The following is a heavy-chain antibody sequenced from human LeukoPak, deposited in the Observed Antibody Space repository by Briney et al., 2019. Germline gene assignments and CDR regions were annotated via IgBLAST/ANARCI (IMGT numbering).Heavy chain of an antibody. Sequence: PGGSLRLSCAASGFTFSSYAMHWVRQAPGKGLEWVAVISYDGHNGYYVDSVKGRFTISRDNSKKTLYLQMNSLRVEDTAVYYCATSPAFCGGDCTFDYWGLGTLVTVSS. CDR1: GFTFSSYA. D-gene: IGHD2-21*02. CDR3: ATSPAFCGGDCTFDY. V-gene: IGHV3-30*04. CDR2: ISYDGHNG. J-gene: IGHJ4*02.